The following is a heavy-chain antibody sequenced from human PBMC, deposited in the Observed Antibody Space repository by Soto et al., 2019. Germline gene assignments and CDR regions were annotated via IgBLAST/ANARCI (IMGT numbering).Heavy chain of an antibody. V-gene: IGHV3-53*01. D-gene: IGHD2-15*01. CDR2: IYSGGST. CDR1: GFTVSSNY. Sequence: GGSLRLSCAASGFTVSSNYMSWVRQAPGKGLEWVSVIYSGGSTYYADSVKGRFTISRDNSKNTLYLQMNSLRAEDTAVYYCARSVVAAIGNWFDPWGQGTLVTVSS. J-gene: IGHJ5*02. CDR3: ARSVVAAIGNWFDP.